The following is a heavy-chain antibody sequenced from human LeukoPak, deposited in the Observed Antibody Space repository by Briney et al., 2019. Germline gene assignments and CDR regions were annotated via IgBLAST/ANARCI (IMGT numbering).Heavy chain of an antibody. CDR2: ITSGGDYI. J-gene: IGHJ4*02. D-gene: IGHD3-9*01. CDR1: GFTFNTFN. Sequence: GGSLRLSCAASGFTFNTFNMNWVRQAPGKGLEWVSSITSGGDYIYYADSVKGRFTPSRANAKNSLSLQLNSLRVEDTAVYYCARGHYDVLAASYKWTPDYWGQGTLVTVSS. CDR3: ARGHYDVLAASYKWTPDY. V-gene: IGHV3-21*01.